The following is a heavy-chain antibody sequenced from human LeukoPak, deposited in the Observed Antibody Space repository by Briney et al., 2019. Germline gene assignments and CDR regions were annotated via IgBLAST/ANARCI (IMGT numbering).Heavy chain of an antibody. V-gene: IGHV5-51*01. CDR3: VRRDITSRYVVWFDP. D-gene: IGHD2-2*01. J-gene: IGHJ5*02. Sequence: GESLKISCKGSGYSLISYWIGWVRQMPGKGLEMMGIIYPGDSDTRYSPSFQGQVTISADKSINTAYLQWSSLKASDTAIYYCVRRDITSRYVVWFDPWGQGTPVTVSS. CDR1: GYSLISYW. CDR2: IYPGDSDT.